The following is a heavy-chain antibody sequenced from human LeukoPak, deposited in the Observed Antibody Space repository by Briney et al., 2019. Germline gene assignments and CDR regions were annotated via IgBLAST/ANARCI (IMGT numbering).Heavy chain of an antibody. J-gene: IGHJ4*02. CDR2: VYHTGHT. D-gene: IGHD4-17*01. CDR3: ARQSGGSTVTTFDY. V-gene: IGHV4-59*08. CDR1: GDSISGYY. Sequence: SETLSLTCTVSGDSISGYYWSWIRQPPGKGLEWIGYVYHTGHTHYSPSLKSRVTISVDTSKNQFSLKLSSVTAADTAVYYCARQSGGSTVTTFDYWGQGTLVTVSS.